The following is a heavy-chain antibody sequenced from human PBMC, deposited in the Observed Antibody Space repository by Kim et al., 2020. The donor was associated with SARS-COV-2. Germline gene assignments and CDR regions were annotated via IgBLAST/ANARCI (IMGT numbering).Heavy chain of an antibody. Sequence: CYADSVKGRFTIARDNSKNLMYLQMNSRRVEDTAVYFCANLWSGYGLDVWGQGTTVSVSS. V-gene: IGHV3-23*03. J-gene: IGHJ6*02. D-gene: IGHD3-3*01. CDR3: ANLWSGYGLDV.